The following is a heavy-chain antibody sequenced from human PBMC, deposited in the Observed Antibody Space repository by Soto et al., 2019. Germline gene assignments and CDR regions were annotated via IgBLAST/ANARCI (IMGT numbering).Heavy chain of an antibody. D-gene: IGHD6-6*01. CDR1: GGSISIGDYY. CDR3: DRASSSWFLFDP. Sequence: QVQLQESGPGLVKPSQNLSLTCTVSGGSISIGDYYWRWIRQPPGQGLEWIGYIYYSGGTYYNPSLKSRVNISVDTSKNQVSLQLSSVPAADTAVYYCDRASSSWFLFDPWGQGTLVTVSS. V-gene: IGHV4-30-4*01. CDR2: IYYSGGT. J-gene: IGHJ5*02.